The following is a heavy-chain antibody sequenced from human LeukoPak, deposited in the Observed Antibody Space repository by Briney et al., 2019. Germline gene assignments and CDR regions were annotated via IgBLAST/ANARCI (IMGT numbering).Heavy chain of an antibody. J-gene: IGHJ3*02. CDR3: ARVSESPDAFDI. V-gene: IGHV3-30*02. D-gene: IGHD3-3*01. CDR1: GFTFSSYG. Sequence: GGSPRLSCAASGFTFSSYGMHWVRQAPGKGLEWVAFIRYDGSNKYYADSVKGRFTISRDNSKNTLYLQMNSLRAEDTAVYYCARVSESPDAFDIWGQGTMVTVSS. CDR2: IRYDGSNK.